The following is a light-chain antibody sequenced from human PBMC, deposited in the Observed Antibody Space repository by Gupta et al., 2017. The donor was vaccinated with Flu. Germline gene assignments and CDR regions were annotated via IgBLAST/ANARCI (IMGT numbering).Light chain of an antibody. CDR1: QTVYSN. V-gene: IGKV3-15*01. Sequence: PVTSSLSPGERATVSCRASQTVYSNLACYQQTPGQAPRLLIYDASTRATGIPARFSGSGSGTEFILSISILHSEDFAVYCCQRYTAWRLSFGGGTTVEI. J-gene: IGKJ4*01. CDR3: QRYTAWRLS. CDR2: DAS.